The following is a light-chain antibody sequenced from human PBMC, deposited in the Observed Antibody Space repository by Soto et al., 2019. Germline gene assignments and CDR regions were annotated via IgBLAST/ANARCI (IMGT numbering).Light chain of an antibody. J-gene: IGKJ2*01. Sequence: DIQMTQSPSSLSASVGDRVTITCQASQDISNYLNWYQQKPGKAPKLLIYDASNLETGVPSRFSGSGPWTDFTFTISSLQPEDIATYYFQQYDNLPYTFGQGTKLEIK. CDR1: QDISNY. CDR2: DAS. V-gene: IGKV1-33*01. CDR3: QQYDNLPYT.